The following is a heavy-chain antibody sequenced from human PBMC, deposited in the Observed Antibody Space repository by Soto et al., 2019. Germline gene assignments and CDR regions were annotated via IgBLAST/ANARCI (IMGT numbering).Heavy chain of an antibody. Sequence: PGGSLRLSCAASGFSFNTYAMSWVRQAPGKGLEWVSTISGTGGTTSYAASVKGRFTVSRDNSKNTLYLQLNSLRAEDTAVYYCAKTGWDSSGYHAFDVWGQGTMVTVSS. V-gene: IGHV3-23*01. CDR1: GFSFNTYA. CDR3: AKTGWDSSGYHAFDV. CDR2: ISGTGGTT. J-gene: IGHJ3*01. D-gene: IGHD3-22*01.